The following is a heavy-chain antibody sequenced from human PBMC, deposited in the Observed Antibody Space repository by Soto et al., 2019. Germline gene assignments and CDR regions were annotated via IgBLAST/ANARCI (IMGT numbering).Heavy chain of an antibody. J-gene: IGHJ4*02. Sequence: SVKVSCKASGGTFSSYAISWVRQAPGQGXEWMGGIIPIFGTANYAQKFQGRVTITADESTSTAYMELSSLRSEDTAVYYCARSTETYYYDSSGYYTSDYWGQGTLVTVSS. CDR1: GGTFSSYA. D-gene: IGHD3-22*01. CDR2: IIPIFGTA. CDR3: ARSTETYYYDSSGYYTSDY. V-gene: IGHV1-69*13.